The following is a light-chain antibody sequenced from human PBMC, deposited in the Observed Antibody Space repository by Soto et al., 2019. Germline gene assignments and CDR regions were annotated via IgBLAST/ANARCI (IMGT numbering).Light chain of an antibody. CDR2: EVS. CDR1: SSDVGGYNY. CDR3: SSYTSSRAYV. Sequence: QSALTQPASVSGSPGQSITISCTGTSSDVGGYNYVSWYQQQSGKAPKLMIHEVSNRTSGVSNRFSVSKSGNTASLTISWLQAEDEADYYCSSYTSSRAYVFGIGSKLTVL. J-gene: IGLJ1*01. V-gene: IGLV2-14*01.